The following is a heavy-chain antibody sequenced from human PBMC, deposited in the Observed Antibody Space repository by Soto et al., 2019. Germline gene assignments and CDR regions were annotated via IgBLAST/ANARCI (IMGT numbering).Heavy chain of an antibody. V-gene: IGHV3-48*02. CDR2: ISSSSSTI. D-gene: IGHD3-22*01. Sequence: GGSLRLSCAASGFTFSSFSMNWVSQAPGKGLEWVSYISSSSSTIYYADSVKGRFTISRDNAKNSLYLQMNSLRDEDTAEYYCARDSGITMIVVVNAFDIWGQGTMVTVSS. CDR1: GFTFSSFS. CDR3: ARDSGITMIVVVNAFDI. J-gene: IGHJ3*02.